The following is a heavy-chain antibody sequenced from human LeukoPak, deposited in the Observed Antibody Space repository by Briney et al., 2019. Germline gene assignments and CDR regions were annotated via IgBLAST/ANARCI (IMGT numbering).Heavy chain of an antibody. CDR2: IIPILGIA. J-gene: IGHJ4*02. CDR1: GGTFSSYA. V-gene: IGHV1-69*04. Sequence: SVKVSCKASGGTFSSYAISWVRQAPGQGLEWMGRIIPILGIANYAQKFQGRVTITADKPTSTAYMELSSLRSEDTAVYYCASPPKGGLSSSSDLDYWGQGTLVTVSS. D-gene: IGHD6-6*01. CDR3: ASPPKGGLSSSSDLDY.